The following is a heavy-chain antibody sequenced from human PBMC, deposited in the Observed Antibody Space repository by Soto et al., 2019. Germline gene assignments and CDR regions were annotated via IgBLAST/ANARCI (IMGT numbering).Heavy chain of an antibody. Sequence: SVKLSCKDSGYTFTSNGISWVRQAPEQGLEWMGWISAYSGNTNYAQKLQGRVTMTTDTSTSTAYMELRSLRSDDTAVYYCARDKAPPLGYCSGGSCYGYNWFDPWGQGTLVTVSS. CDR3: ARDKAPPLGYCSGGSCYGYNWFDP. D-gene: IGHD2-15*01. J-gene: IGHJ5*02. CDR1: GYTFTSNG. CDR2: ISAYSGNT. V-gene: IGHV1-18*01.